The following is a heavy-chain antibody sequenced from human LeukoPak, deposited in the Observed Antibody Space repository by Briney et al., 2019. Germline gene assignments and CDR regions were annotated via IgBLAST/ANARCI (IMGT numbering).Heavy chain of an antibody. J-gene: IGHJ4*02. V-gene: IGHV3-15*01. D-gene: IGHD3-16*01. CDR2: IKSKTDGGTR. Sequence: PGGSLRLSCAASGFTVSNAWMTWVRQAPGKGLEWVGRIKSKTDGGTRDYGAAVKGRFTISRDDSKNTLYRQINSLKTGDTAVYFCTTRLIAYIFVDYWGQGTLVTVSS. CDR1: GFTVSNAW. CDR3: TTRLIAYIFVDY.